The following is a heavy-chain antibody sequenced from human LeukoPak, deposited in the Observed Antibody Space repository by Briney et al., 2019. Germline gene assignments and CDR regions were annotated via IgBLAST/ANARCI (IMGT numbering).Heavy chain of an antibody. Sequence: GRSLRLSCAASGFTFSSYSMSWVRQAPGKGLEWVSSITTSSTYISYADSVKGRFTISRDNAKNSLYLQMNSLRAEDTAVYYCARGKYSSGWFDYWGQGTLVTVSS. CDR3: ARGKYSSGWFDY. CDR1: GFTFSSYS. J-gene: IGHJ4*02. CDR2: ITTSSTYI. V-gene: IGHV3-21*01. D-gene: IGHD6-19*01.